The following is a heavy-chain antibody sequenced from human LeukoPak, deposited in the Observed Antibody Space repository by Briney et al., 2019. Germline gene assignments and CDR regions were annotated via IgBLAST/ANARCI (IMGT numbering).Heavy chain of an antibody. J-gene: IGHJ4*02. CDR3: ARDSYGSGTYYHGY. CDR1: GFTVSSNY. V-gene: IGHV3-66*01. D-gene: IGHD3-10*01. Sequence: PGGSLRLSCAASGFTVSSNYMSWVRQAPGKGLEWVSVIYGGGTSYYAGSVKGRFTISRDNSKNTLYLQMNSLRAEDSAVYYCARDSYGSGTYYHGYWGQGTLVTVSS. CDR2: IYGGGTS.